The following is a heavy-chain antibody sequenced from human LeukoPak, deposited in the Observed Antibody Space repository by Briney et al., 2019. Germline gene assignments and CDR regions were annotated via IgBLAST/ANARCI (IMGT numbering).Heavy chain of an antibody. D-gene: IGHD3-10*01. CDR1: GGSISSSSYY. J-gene: IGHJ4*02. CDR3: ARVPITMVRGVIMYFGY. V-gene: IGHV4-39*01. Sequence: SETLSLTCTVSGGSISSSSYYWGWIRQPPGKGLEWIGSIYYSGSTYYNPSLKSRVTISVDTSKNQFSLKLSSVTAADTAVYYCARVPITMVRGVIMYFGYWGQGTLVTVSS. CDR2: IYYSGST.